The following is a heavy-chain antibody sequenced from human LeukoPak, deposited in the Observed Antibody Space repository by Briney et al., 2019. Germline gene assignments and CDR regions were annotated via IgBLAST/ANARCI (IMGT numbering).Heavy chain of an antibody. CDR1: GYTFTSYY. CDR3: ASSSQGIAVAYAFDI. D-gene: IGHD6-19*01. Sequence: PTASVKVSCKASGYTFTSYYMHWVRQAPGQGLEWMGIINTSGGSTSYAQKFQGRVTMTRDTSTSTVYMELSSLRSEDTAVYYCASSSQGIAVAYAFDIWGQGTMVTVSS. V-gene: IGHV1-46*01. J-gene: IGHJ3*02. CDR2: INTSGGST.